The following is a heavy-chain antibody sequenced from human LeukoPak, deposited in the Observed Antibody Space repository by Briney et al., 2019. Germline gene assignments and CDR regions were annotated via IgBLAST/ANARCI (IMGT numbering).Heavy chain of an antibody. J-gene: IGHJ4*02. D-gene: IGHD3-22*01. CDR3: AKLRDFFDSSGQFDY. V-gene: IGHV3-23*01. CDR1: GFTFSSYS. Sequence: GGSLRLSCAASGFTFSSYSMNWVRQAPGKGLEWVSATSGSGDGTFYADSVKGRFTISRDNSKNTLYLQMNSLRAEDTAIYYCAKLRDFFDSSGQFDYWGPGTLVTVSS. CDR2: TSGSGDGT.